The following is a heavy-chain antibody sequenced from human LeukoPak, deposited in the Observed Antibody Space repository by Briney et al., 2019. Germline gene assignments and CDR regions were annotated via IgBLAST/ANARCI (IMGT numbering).Heavy chain of an antibody. Sequence: GGSLRLSCAASGFTFSSYEMNWVRQAPGKGLEWVSHISYSGTTIHYADSVKGRFTISRDNAKNSLYLQMNSLRAEDTAVYYCARDGYYGSGTYLFDYWGQGTLVTVSS. CDR3: ARDGYYGSGTYLFDY. J-gene: IGHJ4*02. D-gene: IGHD3-10*01. CDR2: ISYSGTTI. CDR1: GFTFSSYE. V-gene: IGHV3-48*03.